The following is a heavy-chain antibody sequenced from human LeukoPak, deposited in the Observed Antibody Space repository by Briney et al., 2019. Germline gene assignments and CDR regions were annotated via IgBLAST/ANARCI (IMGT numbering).Heavy chain of an antibody. V-gene: IGHV4-34*01. J-gene: IGHJ5*02. CDR1: GGSFSGYY. D-gene: IGHD3-10*01. CDR3: ARGRGMGYYYGSGSYYSPARWFDP. CDR2: INHSGST. Sequence: SETLSLTCAVYGGSFSGYYWSWLRQPPGKGLEWIGEINHSGSTNYNPSLKSRVTISVDTSKNQFSLKLSSVTAADTAVYYCARGRGMGYYYGSGSYYSPARWFDPWGQGTLVTVSS.